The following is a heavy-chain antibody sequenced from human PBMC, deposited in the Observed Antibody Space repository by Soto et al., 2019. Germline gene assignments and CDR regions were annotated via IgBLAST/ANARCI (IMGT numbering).Heavy chain of an antibody. CDR3: ARGADYDILTGYHYDYYYGMDV. J-gene: IGHJ6*02. D-gene: IGHD3-9*01. CDR1: GGTFSSYT. Sequence: SVKVSCKASGGTFSSYTISWVRQAPGQGLEWMGRIIPILGIANYAQKFQGRVTITADKSTSTAYMELSSLRSEDTAVYYCARGADYDILTGYHYDYYYGMDVWG. CDR2: IIPILGIA. V-gene: IGHV1-69*02.